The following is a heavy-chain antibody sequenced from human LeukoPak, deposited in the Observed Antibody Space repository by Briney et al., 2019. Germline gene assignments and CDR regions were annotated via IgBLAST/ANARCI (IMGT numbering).Heavy chain of an antibody. CDR3: ARVFSGSFDC. Sequence: GGSLRLSCAASGFTFDDYGMSWVRHAPGKGLEWVSGINWNAGSIGYADSVKGRFTISRDKAKNSLYLQMNSLRVEDTALYYCARVFSGSFDCWGQGTLVTVSS. CDR1: GFTFDDYG. CDR2: INWNAGSI. J-gene: IGHJ4*02. D-gene: IGHD1-26*01. V-gene: IGHV3-20*04.